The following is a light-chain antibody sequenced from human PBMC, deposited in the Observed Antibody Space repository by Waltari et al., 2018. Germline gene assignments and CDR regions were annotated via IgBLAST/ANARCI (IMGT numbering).Light chain of an antibody. J-gene: IGLJ3*02. CDR3: QTGGHGTWV. CDR2: VNRGGSH. Sequence: QLVVTQSPSASASLGASVKLTCTLSSGHSSTIIAWLQQQPEKGPRYLMKVNRGGSHGRGDEIPDRFSGSSSGAERHLTISSLQAEDEADYYCQTGGHGTWVFGGGTKLTVL. CDR1: SGHSSTI. V-gene: IGLV4-69*01.